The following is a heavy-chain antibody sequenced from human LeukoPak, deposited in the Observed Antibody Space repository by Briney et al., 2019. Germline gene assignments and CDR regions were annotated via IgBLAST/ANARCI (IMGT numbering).Heavy chain of an antibody. V-gene: IGHV3-23*01. J-gene: IGHJ4*02. CDR1: GFTFSSYA. CDR2: ISGSGGST. D-gene: IGHD3-22*01. CDR3: AKDPSYYYDSSGYYLFDY. Sequence: GGSLRLSCAASGFTFSSYAMSWVRQAPGKGLEWVSAISGSGGSTYYADSVKGRFTISRDNSKNTLYLQMNSLRAEDTAVYYCAKDPSYYYDSSGYYLFDYWGQGTLVTVSS.